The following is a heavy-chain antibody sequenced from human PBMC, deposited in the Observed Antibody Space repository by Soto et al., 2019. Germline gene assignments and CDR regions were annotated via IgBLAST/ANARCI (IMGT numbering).Heavy chain of an antibody. V-gene: IGHV3-33*01. CDR1: GFTFSSYG. CDR3: ARERRYTRKGAFDI. D-gene: IGHD3-16*02. Sequence: PGGSLRLSCAASGFTFSSYGMHWVRQAPGKGLEWVAVIWYDGSNKYYADSVKGRFTISRDNSKNTLYLQMNSLRAEDTAVYYCARERRYTRKGAFDIWGQGTMVT. CDR2: IWYDGSNK. J-gene: IGHJ3*02.